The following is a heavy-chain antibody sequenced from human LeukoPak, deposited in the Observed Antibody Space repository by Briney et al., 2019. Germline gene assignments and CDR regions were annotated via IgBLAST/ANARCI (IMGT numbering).Heavy chain of an antibody. CDR2: ISSSSSYI. CDR3: ARAPQQLVIS. D-gene: IGHD6-13*01. Sequence: PGGSLRLSCAASGFTFSSYSMNWVRQAPGKGLEWVSSISSSSSYIYYADSVKGRFTTSRDNAKNSLYLQMNSLRAEDTAVYYCARAPQQLVISWGQGTLVTVSS. V-gene: IGHV3-21*01. CDR1: GFTFSSYS. J-gene: IGHJ5*02.